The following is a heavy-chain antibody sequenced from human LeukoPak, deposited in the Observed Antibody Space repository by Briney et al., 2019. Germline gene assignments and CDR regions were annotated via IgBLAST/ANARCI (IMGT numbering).Heavy chain of an antibody. D-gene: IGHD1-1*01. CDR1: GYTFTGYY. J-gene: IGHJ4*02. Sequence: GASVKVSCKASGYTFTGYYMHWVRQAPGQGLEWMGWISAYNGNTNYAQKLQGRVTMATDTSTSTAYMELRSLRSDDTAVYYCARGMERMGDYWGQGTLVTVSS. CDR3: ARGMERMGDY. V-gene: IGHV1-18*04. CDR2: ISAYNGNT.